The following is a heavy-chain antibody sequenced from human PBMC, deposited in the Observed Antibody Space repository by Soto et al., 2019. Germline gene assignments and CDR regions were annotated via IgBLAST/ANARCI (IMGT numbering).Heavy chain of an antibody. CDR1: GYPFTELS. J-gene: IGHJ5*02. D-gene: IGHD3-10*02. Sequence: QVQLVQSGAEVTKPGASVKVSCKVSGYPFTELSMHWVRQAPGKGLEWLGGYNPEEGETTSAQKFQGRLTMTEDISPDTAYMELRSVRSAETALYYCATEITYGRGREDPWGQGTLVNVPS. CDR2: YNPEEGET. CDR3: ATEITYGRGREDP. V-gene: IGHV1-24*01.